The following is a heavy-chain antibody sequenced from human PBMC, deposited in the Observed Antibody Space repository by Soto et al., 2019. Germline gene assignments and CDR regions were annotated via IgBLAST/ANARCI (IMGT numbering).Heavy chain of an antibody. CDR1: GGTFSSDG. D-gene: IGHD3-22*01. CDR3: ARGRDTYYYDSSGYSGWYFDL. J-gene: IGHJ2*01. CDR2: ITLIFRAT. Sequence: GASVKVSCKASGGTFSSDGISWVRQAPGQGXEWMGGITLIFRATKYAQKFQGRVTITADESTSTAYMELSSLRSEDTAVYYCARGRDTYYYDSSGYSGWYFDLWGRGSLVTVSS. V-gene: IGHV1-69*13.